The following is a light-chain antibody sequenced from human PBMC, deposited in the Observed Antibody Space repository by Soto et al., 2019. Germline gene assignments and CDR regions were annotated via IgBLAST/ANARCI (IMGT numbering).Light chain of an antibody. CDR2: DIR. V-gene: IGLV2-14*03. CDR1: SSDVVGYKY. Sequence: QSALTQPASVSGSPGQSITISCTGTSSDVVGYKYVSWYQQHPGKAPKRMIYDIRNRPSGVSNRFSGSKSGNTASLTISGLQAEDEADYYCSSYASSSHRDFGTGTKLTVL. J-gene: IGLJ1*01. CDR3: SSYASSSHRD.